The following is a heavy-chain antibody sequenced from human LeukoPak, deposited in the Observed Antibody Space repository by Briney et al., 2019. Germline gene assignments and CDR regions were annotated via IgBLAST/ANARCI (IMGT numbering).Heavy chain of an antibody. Sequence: SVKVSCKASGDAFITYAINWVRQAPGQGLEWMGRIIPILGIANYAQKFQGRVTMTEDTSTDTAYMELSSLRSEDTAVYYCATGLTARPDFDYWGQGTLVTVSS. CDR2: IIPILGIA. CDR3: ATGLTARPDFDY. CDR1: GDAFITYA. J-gene: IGHJ4*02. D-gene: IGHD6-6*01. V-gene: IGHV1-69*04.